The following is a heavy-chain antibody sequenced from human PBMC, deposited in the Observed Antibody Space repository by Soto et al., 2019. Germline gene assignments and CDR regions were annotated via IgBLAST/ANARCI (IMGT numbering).Heavy chain of an antibody. D-gene: IGHD3-22*01. CDR2: IGGRGRTT. CDR3: AKSLYSDSSGDFYDY. V-gene: IGHV3-23*01. CDR1: AFTFNNYA. Sequence: EVQLLESGGGLVQPGGSLSLSCAASAFTFNNYAMSWVRQAPGKGLEWVAGIGGRGRTTYYADSVKGRFTISSDNSNNTLFLQMNSLRAEDTAVYYCAKSLYSDSSGDFYDYWGRGTLVTVSS. J-gene: IGHJ4*02.